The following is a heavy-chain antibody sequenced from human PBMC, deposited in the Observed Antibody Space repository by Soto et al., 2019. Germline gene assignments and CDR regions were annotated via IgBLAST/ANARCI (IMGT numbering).Heavy chain of an antibody. J-gene: IGHJ4*02. D-gene: IGHD3-16*02. Sequence: QVQLVQSGAEVKKPGASVKVSCKASGYTFTSYGISWVRQAPGQGLEWMGWISAYNGTTNYAQKLQGRVTMTTDTSTSTDYMELRSLRSDDTAVYYCARDTYYDYIWGSYRSDYFDYWGQGTLVTVSS. CDR1: GYTFTSYG. CDR2: ISAYNGTT. CDR3: ARDTYYDYIWGSYRSDYFDY. V-gene: IGHV1-18*01.